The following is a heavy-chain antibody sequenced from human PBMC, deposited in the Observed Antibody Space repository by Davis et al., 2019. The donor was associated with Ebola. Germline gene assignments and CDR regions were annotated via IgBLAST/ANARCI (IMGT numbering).Heavy chain of an antibody. CDR3: ARGALDYGDYENY. V-gene: IGHV1-18*01. J-gene: IGHJ4*02. D-gene: IGHD4-17*01. CDR1: GYSFSNFW. CDR2: ISAYNGNT. Sequence: GESLKISCKGSGYSFSNFWIGWVRQMPGKGLEWMGWISAYNGNTNYAQKLQGRVTMTADESTSTVYMELTRLTSEDTAVYYCARGALDYGDYENYWGQGTLVTVSS.